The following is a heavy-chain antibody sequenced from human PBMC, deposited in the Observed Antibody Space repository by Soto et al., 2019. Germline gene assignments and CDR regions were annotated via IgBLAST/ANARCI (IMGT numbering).Heavy chain of an antibody. CDR1: GFTFSSYW. J-gene: IGHJ6*02. CDR3: AREILGYCTNGVCYSAYYYYYGMDV. CDR2: IKQDGSEK. Sequence: EVQLVESRGGLVQPGGSLRLSCAASGFTFSSYWMSWVRQAPGKGLEWVANIKQDGSEKYYVDSVKGRFTISRDNAKNSLYLQMNSLRAEDTAVYYCAREILGYCTNGVCYSAYYYYYGMDVWGQGTTVTVSS. D-gene: IGHD2-8*01. V-gene: IGHV3-7*05.